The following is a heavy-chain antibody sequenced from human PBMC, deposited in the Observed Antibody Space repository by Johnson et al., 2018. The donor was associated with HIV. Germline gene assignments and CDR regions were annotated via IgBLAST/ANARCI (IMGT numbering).Heavy chain of an antibody. J-gene: IGHJ3*02. CDR1: RFSFDDYA. CDR3: ARRSSYDAFDI. CDR2: ISWNSGSI. Sequence: VQLVESGGGLVQPGRSLRLSCAASRFSFDDYAMHWVRQAPGKGLEWVSGISWNSGSIGYADSVKGRFTISRDNAKNSLYLQMNSLRAEDTALYYCARRSSYDAFDIWGQGTMVTVSS. V-gene: IGHV3-9*01.